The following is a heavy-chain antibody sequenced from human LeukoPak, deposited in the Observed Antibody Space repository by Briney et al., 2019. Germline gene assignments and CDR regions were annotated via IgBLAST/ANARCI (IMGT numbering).Heavy chain of an antibody. CDR3: ARISSPQAYYMDV. V-gene: IGHV5-51*01. Sequence: GESLKISCKGSGYSFTSYWIGWVRQMPGKGLEWMGIIYPGDSDTRYSPSFQGQVTISADKSISTAYLQWSSLKAPDTAMYYCARISSPQAYYMDVWGKGTTVTVSS. J-gene: IGHJ6*03. CDR1: GYSFTSYW. CDR2: IYPGDSDT. D-gene: IGHD3-3*02.